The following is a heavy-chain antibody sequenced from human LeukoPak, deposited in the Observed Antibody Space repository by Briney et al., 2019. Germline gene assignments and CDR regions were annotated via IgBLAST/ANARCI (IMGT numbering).Heavy chain of an antibody. CDR3: ARDRGPYAPSYYYYYMDV. CDR1: GGSISSYY. V-gene: IGHV4-4*07. CDR2: IYTSGST. D-gene: IGHD3-16*01. Sequence: SETLSLTCTVSGGSISSYYWSWIRQPAGKGLEWIGRIYTSGSTNYNPSLKSRVTMLVDTSKNQFSLKLSSVTAADTAVYYCARDRGPYAPSYYYYYMDVWGKGTTVTVSS. J-gene: IGHJ6*03.